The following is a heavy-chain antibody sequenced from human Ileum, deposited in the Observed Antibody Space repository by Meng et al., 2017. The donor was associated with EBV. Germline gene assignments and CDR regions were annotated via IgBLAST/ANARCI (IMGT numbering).Heavy chain of an antibody. D-gene: IGHD1-14*01. CDR2: VVDSGTT. CDR1: GSSISSSSYY. Sequence: QLRMGESGPGLVKPSGPLLRTGTVSGSSISSSSYYWALIHQPPGEGLEWIGSVVDSGTTYYTSSLKSRVSISVDTSKNQFSLKLSSVTAADTAVYYCARHHHSPTFDYWGQGTLVTVSS. V-gene: IGHV4-39*01. CDR3: ARHHHSPTFDY. J-gene: IGHJ4*02.